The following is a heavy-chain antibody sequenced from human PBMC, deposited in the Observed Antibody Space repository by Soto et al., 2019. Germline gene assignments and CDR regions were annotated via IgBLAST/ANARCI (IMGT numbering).Heavy chain of an antibody. Sequence: EASVKVSCKASGYTFTGYYMHWVRQAPGQGLEWMGWINPNSGGTNYAQKFQGWVTMTGDTSISTAYMELSRLRSDDTAVYYCARGTSLRNIVATILYGDYLDYWGQGTLVTVSS. CDR2: INPNSGGT. J-gene: IGHJ4*02. CDR1: GYTFTGYY. D-gene: IGHD5-12*01. V-gene: IGHV1-2*04. CDR3: ARGTSLRNIVATILYGDYLDY.